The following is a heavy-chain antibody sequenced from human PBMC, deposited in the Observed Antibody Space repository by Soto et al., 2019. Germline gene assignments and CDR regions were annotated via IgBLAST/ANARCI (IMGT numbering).Heavy chain of an antibody. CDR3: ARDPATVPSYFDY. Sequence: PGGSLRLSCAASGFTFSDYWMSWLRQAPGKGLEWVADIKYDGSEKYYGDSVKGRFTISRDNSKSTLYLEMNSLRIEDTAIYYCARDPATVPSYFDYWGQGTLVTVS. J-gene: IGHJ4*02. CDR1: GFTFSDYW. D-gene: IGHD3-10*01. CDR2: IKYDGSEK. V-gene: IGHV3-7*01.